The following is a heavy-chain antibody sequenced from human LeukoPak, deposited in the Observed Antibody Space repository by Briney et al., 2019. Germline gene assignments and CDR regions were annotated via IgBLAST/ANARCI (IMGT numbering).Heavy chain of an antibody. V-gene: IGHV3-21*01. CDR2: INNVGSHI. CDR3: ARDATYYYGSGSH. J-gene: IGHJ4*02. Sequence: PGGSLRLSCAASGFTFSNSAMNWVRQAPGKGLEWVSSINNVGSHIYYADSVKGRFTISRDNAKNSLYLQMNSLRAEDTAVYYCARDATYYYGSGSHWGQGTLVTVSS. D-gene: IGHD3-10*01. CDR1: GFTFSNSA.